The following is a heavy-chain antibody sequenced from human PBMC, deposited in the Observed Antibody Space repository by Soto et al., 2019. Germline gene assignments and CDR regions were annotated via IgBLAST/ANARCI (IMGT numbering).Heavy chain of an antibody. J-gene: IGHJ4*02. CDR3: ARDLGYCSSTSCYGVVKGDPGPSDY. V-gene: IGHV1-3*01. Sequence: GASVKVSCKASGYTFTSYAMHWVRQAPGQRLEWMGWINAGNGNTKYSQKFQGRVTITRDTSASTAYMELSSLRSEDTAVYYCARDLGYCSSTSCYGVVKGDPGPSDYWGQGTLVTVSS. CDR1: GYTFTSYA. CDR2: INAGNGNT. D-gene: IGHD2-2*01.